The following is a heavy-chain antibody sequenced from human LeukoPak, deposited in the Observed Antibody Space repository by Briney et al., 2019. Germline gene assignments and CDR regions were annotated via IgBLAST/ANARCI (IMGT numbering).Heavy chain of an antibody. CDR1: GFIVSNNF. J-gene: IGHJ4*02. CDR3: AKSRIRGALGY. D-gene: IGHD1-14*01. V-gene: IGHV3-23*01. CDR2: ISGSGGST. Sequence: GGSLRLSCAASGFIVSNNFMSWVRQAPGKGLEWVSAISGSGGSTYYADSVKGRFTISRDNSKNTLYLQMNSLRAEDTAVYYCAKSRIRGALGYWGQGTLVTVSS.